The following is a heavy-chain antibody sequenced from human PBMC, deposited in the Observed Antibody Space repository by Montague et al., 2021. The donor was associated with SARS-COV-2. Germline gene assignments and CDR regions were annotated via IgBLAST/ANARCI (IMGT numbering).Heavy chain of an antibody. J-gene: IGHJ3*01. CDR2: NYYGGKS. CDR1: GGSVSSDTYY. D-gene: IGHD3-9*01. CDR3: ARPKPDYDLLTGNPFDV. Sequence: SETLSLTCTVSGGSVSSDTYYWGWIRPPPGGDLEWIGSNYYGGKSDYNPNLKSRATIFVDTSKNQFSLQLRSVTAADTAVYYCARPKPDYDLLTGNPFDVWGQGTMVTVSS. V-gene: IGHV4-39*01.